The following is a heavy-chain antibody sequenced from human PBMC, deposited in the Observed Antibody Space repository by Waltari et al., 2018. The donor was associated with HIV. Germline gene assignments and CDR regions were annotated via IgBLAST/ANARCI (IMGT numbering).Heavy chain of an antibody. CDR1: GDTFRTYT. J-gene: IGHJ4*02. Sequence: GSSVKVSCRASGDTFRTYTSSWVRQAPGQGLEWMGGITPIFKTTKYAQKFQGRVTLTADESTRTTYMELTSLRSDDTAMYYCARNGDYAPAYWGQGTLVTVSS. CDR2: ITPIFKTT. D-gene: IGHD4-17*01. CDR3: ARNGDYAPAY. V-gene: IGHV1-69*01.